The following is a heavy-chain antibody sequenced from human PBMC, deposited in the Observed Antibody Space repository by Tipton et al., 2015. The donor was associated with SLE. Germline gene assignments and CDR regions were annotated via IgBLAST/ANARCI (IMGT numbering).Heavy chain of an antibody. V-gene: IGHV4-30-4*08. Sequence: TLSLTCTVSGGSISSADFYWNWIRQHPRKGLEWIGFIDYGGSTYYNPSLKSRVTISADTSKNQFSLKLSSVTAADTAVYYCARLRDYASIGYFDLWGRGILVTVSS. CDR2: IDYGGST. J-gene: IGHJ2*01. CDR1: GGSISSADFY. D-gene: IGHD4-17*01. CDR3: ARLRDYASIGYFDL.